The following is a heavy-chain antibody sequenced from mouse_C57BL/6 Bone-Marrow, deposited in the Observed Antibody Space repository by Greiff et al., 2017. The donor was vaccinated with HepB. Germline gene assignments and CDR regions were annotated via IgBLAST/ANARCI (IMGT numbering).Heavy chain of an antibody. V-gene: IGHV14-4*01. CDR2: IDPENGDT. J-gene: IGHJ1*03. Sequence: DVKLQESGAELVRPGASVKLSCTASGFNIKDDYMHWVKQRPEQGLEWIGWIDPENGDTEYASKFQGKATITADTSSNTAYLQLSSLTSEDTAVYYCTTLIYYGSYWYFDVWGTGTTVTVSS. CDR3: TTLIYYGSYWYFDV. CDR1: GFNIKDDY. D-gene: IGHD1-1*01.